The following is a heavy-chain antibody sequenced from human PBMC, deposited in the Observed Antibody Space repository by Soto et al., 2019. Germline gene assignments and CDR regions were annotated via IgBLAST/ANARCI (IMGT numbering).Heavy chain of an antibody. CDR2: IYTSGST. CDR3: AKSDIVLMVYADDAFDI. J-gene: IGHJ3*02. Sequence: SETLSLTCTVSGGSISSYYWSWIRQPAGKGLEWIGRIYTSGSTNYNPSLKSRVTMLVDTSKNQFSLKLSSVTAADTAVYYCAKSDIVLMVYADDAFDIWGQGTMVTVSS. CDR1: GGSISSYY. D-gene: IGHD2-8*01. V-gene: IGHV4-4*07.